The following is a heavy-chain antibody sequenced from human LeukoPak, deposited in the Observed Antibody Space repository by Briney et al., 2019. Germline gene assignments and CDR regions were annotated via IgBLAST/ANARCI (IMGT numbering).Heavy chain of an antibody. Sequence: SETLSLTCTVSCCSISSYYWSWIRQPPGKGREWIGYIYTSGSTNYNPSLKSRVTISVDTSKNQFSLKLSSVTAADTAVYYCARLGAWYYYGSGSYYNYMDVWGKGTTVTVSS. CDR1: CCSISSYY. CDR2: IYTSGST. J-gene: IGHJ6*03. D-gene: IGHD3-10*01. CDR3: ARLGAWYYYGSGSYYNYMDV. V-gene: IGHV4-4*09.